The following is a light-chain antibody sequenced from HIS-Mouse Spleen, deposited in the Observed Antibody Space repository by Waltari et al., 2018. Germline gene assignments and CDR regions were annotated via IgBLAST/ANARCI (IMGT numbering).Light chain of an antibody. V-gene: IGLV1-47*01. CDR3: AAWDDSLSGPV. CDR2: RNN. CDR1: SSNIGSHY. Sequence: QSVLTQPPSPSGTPGQRVTIYCSGSSSNIGSHYVYWYQQLPGPAPKLLIYRNNQRPSGVPDRFSGSKSGTSASLAISGLRSEDEADYYCAAWDDSLSGPVFGGGTKLTVL. J-gene: IGLJ3*02.